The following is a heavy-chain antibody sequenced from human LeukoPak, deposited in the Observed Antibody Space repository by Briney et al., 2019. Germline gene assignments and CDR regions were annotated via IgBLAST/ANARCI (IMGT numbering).Heavy chain of an antibody. V-gene: IGHV3-33*08. CDR3: ARDAEGFDY. Sequence: GGSLRLSCAASGFTFDDYAMHWVRQAPGKGLEWVAVIWYDGSNKYYADSVKGRFTISRDNSKNTLYLQMNSLRAEDTAVYYCARDAEGFDYWGQGTLVTVSS. CDR1: GFTFDDYA. CDR2: IWYDGSNK. J-gene: IGHJ4*02.